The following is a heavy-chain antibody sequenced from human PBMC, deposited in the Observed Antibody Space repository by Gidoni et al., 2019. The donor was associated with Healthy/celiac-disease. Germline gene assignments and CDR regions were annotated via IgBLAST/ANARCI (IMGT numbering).Heavy chain of an antibody. V-gene: IGHV4-59*01. J-gene: IGHJ5*02. Sequence: QVQLQESGPGLVKPSETLSLTCTVSGGSISSYYWSWIRQPPGKGLEWIGYIYYSGRTNYNPSLKSRVTISVDTSKNQFSLKLSSVTAADTAVYYCARDRSGDSSFRWFDPWGQGTLVTVSS. CDR1: GGSISSYY. CDR2: IYYSGRT. D-gene: IGHD3-22*01. CDR3: ARDRSGDSSFRWFDP.